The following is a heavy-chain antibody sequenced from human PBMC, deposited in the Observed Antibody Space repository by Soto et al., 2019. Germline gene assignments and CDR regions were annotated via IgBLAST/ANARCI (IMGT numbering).Heavy chain of an antibody. CDR2: ITGTASST. V-gene: IGHV3-23*01. D-gene: IGHD5-12*01. CDR1: GFRFSDFV. J-gene: IGHJ4*02. CDR3: AKGAEGYVVSSLDS. Sequence: EVQLLESGGGFVQPGGSLRLSCAASGFRFSDFVMTWVRQAPGRGLEWVSAITGTASSTYYADSVKGRFTISRDNSKNTLYLQINSLRAEDTARYYCAKGAEGYVVSSLDSWGQGTLVTVSS.